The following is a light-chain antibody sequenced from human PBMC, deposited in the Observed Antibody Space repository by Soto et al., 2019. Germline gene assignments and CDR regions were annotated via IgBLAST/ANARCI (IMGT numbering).Light chain of an antibody. V-gene: IGLV2-14*01. J-gene: IGLJ3*02. CDR1: SSDIGTYTY. Sequence: QSALTQPPSASGSPGQSITISCTGTSSDIGTYTYVSWYQHHPGKAPRLMIYDVSKRPSGISNRFSGSKSGNTASLTISGLQAEDEADYYCTSYTTSSTLVFGGGTKLTVL. CDR3: TSYTTSSTLV. CDR2: DVS.